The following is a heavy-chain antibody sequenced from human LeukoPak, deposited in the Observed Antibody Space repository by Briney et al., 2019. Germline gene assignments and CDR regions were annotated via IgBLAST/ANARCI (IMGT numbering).Heavy chain of an antibody. CDR3: AKGSGDCSSTSCYRVY. D-gene: IGHD2-2*01. CDR1: GFTFSSYA. Sequence: GGSLRLSCAASGFTFSSYAMSWVRQAPGKGLEWVSAISGSGGSTYYAVSVKGRFTISRDNSKNTLYLQMNSLRAEDTAVYYCAKGSGDCSSTSCYRVYWGQGTLVTVSS. J-gene: IGHJ4*02. V-gene: IGHV3-23*01. CDR2: ISGSGGST.